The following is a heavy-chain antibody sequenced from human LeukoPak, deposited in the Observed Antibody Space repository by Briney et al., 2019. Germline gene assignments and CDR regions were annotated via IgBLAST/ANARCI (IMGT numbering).Heavy chain of an antibody. CDR2: ISAYNGNT. CDR1: GYTFTSYG. V-gene: IGHV1-18*01. J-gene: IGHJ3*02. Sequence: ASVKVSCKASGYTFTSYGISWVRQAPGQGLEWMGWISAYNGNTNYAQKLQGRVTMTTDTSTSTAYMELRSLRSDDTAVYYCAFRMSGGWYNDAFDIWGQGTMVTVSS. D-gene: IGHD6-19*01. CDR3: AFRMSGGWYNDAFDI.